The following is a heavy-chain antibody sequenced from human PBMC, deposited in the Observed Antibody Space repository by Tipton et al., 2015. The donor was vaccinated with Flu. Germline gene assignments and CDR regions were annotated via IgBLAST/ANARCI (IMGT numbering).Heavy chain of an antibody. CDR2: IIPIFGTA. CDR1: GGTFSSYA. Sequence: QVQLVQSGAEVKKPGSSVKVSCKASGGTFSSYAISWVRQAPGQGLEWMGGIIPIFGTANYAQKFQGRVTITADESTSTAYMELSSLRSEDTAVYYCARAQYCGGDCYSGFDAFDIWGQGTMVTVSS. J-gene: IGHJ3*02. CDR3: ARAQYCGGDCYSGFDAFDI. V-gene: IGHV1-69*01. D-gene: IGHD2-21*02.